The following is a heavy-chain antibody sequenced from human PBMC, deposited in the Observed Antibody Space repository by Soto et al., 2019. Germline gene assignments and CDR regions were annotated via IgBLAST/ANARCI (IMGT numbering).Heavy chain of an antibody. D-gene: IGHD3-9*01. Sequence: ASVKVSCKASGYTFTSCAMHWLRQAPGQRLEWMGWINAGNGNTKYSQKFQGRVTITRDTSASTAYMELNSLRAEDTAVYYCAREYDILNWFDPWGQGTLVTVSS. CDR3: AREYDILNWFDP. V-gene: IGHV1-3*01. CDR2: INAGNGNT. J-gene: IGHJ5*02. CDR1: GYTFTSCA.